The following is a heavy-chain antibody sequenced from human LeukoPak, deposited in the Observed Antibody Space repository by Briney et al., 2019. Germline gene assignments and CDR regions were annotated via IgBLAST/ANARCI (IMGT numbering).Heavy chain of an antibody. CDR2: INPNSGGT. J-gene: IGHJ5*02. V-gene: IGHV1-2*02. Sequence: ASVKVSCKASGYTFTGYYMHWVRQAPGQGLEWMGWINPNSGGTNYAQKFQGRVTMTRDTSISTAYMELSRLRSDDTAVYYCARGPHRSVVVPAAMGGVWFDPWGQGTLVTVSS. D-gene: IGHD2-2*01. CDR3: ARGPHRSVVVPAAMGGVWFDP. CDR1: GYTFTGYY.